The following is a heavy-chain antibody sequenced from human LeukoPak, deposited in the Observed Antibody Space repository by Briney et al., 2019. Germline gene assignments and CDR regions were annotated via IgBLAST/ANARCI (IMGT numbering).Heavy chain of an antibody. D-gene: IGHD2-21*01. CDR3: ARDTLSIPDY. J-gene: IGHJ4*02. CDR2: ISGSGGST. Sequence: PGGSLRLSCAASGFTFSSYAMSWVRQAPGKGLEWVSAISGSGGSTYYADSVKGRFTISRDNAKNSLYLQMNSLRAEDTAVYYCARDTLSIPDYWGQGTLVTVSS. V-gene: IGHV3-23*01. CDR1: GFTFSSYA.